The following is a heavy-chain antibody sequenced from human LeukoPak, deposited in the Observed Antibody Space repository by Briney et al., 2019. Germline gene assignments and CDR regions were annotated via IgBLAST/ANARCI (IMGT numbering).Heavy chain of an antibody. J-gene: IGHJ4*02. CDR3: ARNGPRPNLYYFDH. Sequence: PGRSLRLSCLASGFTFSSYAMHWVRQAPGKGLEWVSLISYDGNNKDYGDSVKGRFTISRDTSKNTLYLQMNSLRPGDTAVYYCARNGPRPNLYYFDHWGQGTLVTVSS. D-gene: IGHD2-8*01. CDR1: GFTFSSYA. CDR2: ISYDGNNK. V-gene: IGHV3-30*14.